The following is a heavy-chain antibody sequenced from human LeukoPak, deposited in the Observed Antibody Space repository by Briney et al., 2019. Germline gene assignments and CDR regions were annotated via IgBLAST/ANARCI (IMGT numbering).Heavy chain of an antibody. D-gene: IGHD3-10*01. CDR1: GFTFSSYA. Sequence: GGSLRLSCAASGFTFSSYAIHWVRQAPGKGLEWVAVISYDGSNKNYADSVKGRFTISRDNAKNSLYLQMNSLRAEDMALYYCAKGYGSGSYNYYYMDVWGKGTTVTVSS. CDR2: ISYDGSNK. V-gene: IGHV3-30*04. CDR3: AKGYGSGSYNYYYMDV. J-gene: IGHJ6*03.